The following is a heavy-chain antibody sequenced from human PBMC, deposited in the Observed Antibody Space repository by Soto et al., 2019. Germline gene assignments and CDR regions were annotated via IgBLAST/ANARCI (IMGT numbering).Heavy chain of an antibody. Sequence: PSETLSLTCTVSGGSISRSNNYWGWIRQPPGKGLEWIGSIYHSGSTYYNPSLKSRVTISVDTSKNQFSLKLSSVTAADTAVYYCARRPTPLYKFDPWGQGTLVTVS. V-gene: IGHV4-39*01. J-gene: IGHJ5*02. D-gene: IGHD2-15*01. CDR2: IYHSGST. CDR3: ARRPTPLYKFDP. CDR1: GGSISRSNNY.